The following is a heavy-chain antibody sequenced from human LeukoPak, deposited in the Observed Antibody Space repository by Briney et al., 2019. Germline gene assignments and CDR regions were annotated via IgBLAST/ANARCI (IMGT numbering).Heavy chain of an antibody. V-gene: IGHV4-34*01. J-gene: IGHJ4*02. CDR3: AVTWSGYSH. CDR1: GGSFSVYY. CDR2: INHSGST. Sequence: PSETLSLTCAVYGGSFSVYYWSWIRQPPGKGLEWIGEINHSGSTNYNPSLKSRVTISVDTSKNQFSLKLSSVTAADTAVYYCAVTWSGYSHWGQGTLVTVSS. D-gene: IGHD3-3*01.